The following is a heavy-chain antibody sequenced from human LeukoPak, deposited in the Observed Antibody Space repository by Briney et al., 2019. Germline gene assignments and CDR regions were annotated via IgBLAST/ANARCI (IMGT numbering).Heavy chain of an antibody. Sequence: PGGSLRLSCAASGFTFSSYAMSWVRQAPGKGLEWVSAISGSGGSTYYADSVKGRFTISRDNSKNTLYLQMNSLRAEDTAVYYCAKGVDYYDSSGYPLYYMDVWGKGTTVTVSS. D-gene: IGHD3-22*01. CDR2: ISGSGGST. CDR1: GFTFSSYA. J-gene: IGHJ6*03. V-gene: IGHV3-23*01. CDR3: AKGVDYYDSSGYPLYYMDV.